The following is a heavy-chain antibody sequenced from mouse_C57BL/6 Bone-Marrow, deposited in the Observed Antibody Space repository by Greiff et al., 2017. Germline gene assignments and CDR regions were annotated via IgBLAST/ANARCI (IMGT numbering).Heavy chain of an antibody. CDR3: TPLYYYGKGDY. CDR2: IYPGDGDT. CDR1: GYAFSSSW. V-gene: IGHV1-82*01. J-gene: IGHJ2*01. Sequence: VQLQQSGPELVKPGASVKISCKASGYAFSSSWMNWVKQRPGKGLEWIGRIYPGDGDTNYNGKFKGKATLTADKSSSTAYMQLSSLTNEDSAVYYCTPLYYYGKGDYWGQGTTLTVSS. D-gene: IGHD1-1*01.